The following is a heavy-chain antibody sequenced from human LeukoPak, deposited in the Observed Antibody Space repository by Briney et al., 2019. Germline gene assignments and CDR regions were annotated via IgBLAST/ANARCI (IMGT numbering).Heavy chain of an antibody. CDR3: ARHRGKGLAAAPFDY. J-gene: IGHJ4*02. CDR1: GGSISTFY. Sequence: SETLSLTCTASGGSISTFYWSWIRQPPGKGLEWIGYIFYSGGTNYNPSLKSRLTISVDTSTNQFSLKLNSVTAADTAVYYCARHRGKGLAAAPFDYWGLGTLVTVSS. V-gene: IGHV4-59*08. CDR2: IFYSGGT. D-gene: IGHD2-15*01.